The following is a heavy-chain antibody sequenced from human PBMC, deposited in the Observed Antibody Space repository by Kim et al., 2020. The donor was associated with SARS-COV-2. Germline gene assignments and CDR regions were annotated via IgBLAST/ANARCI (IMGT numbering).Heavy chain of an antibody. Sequence: SETLSLTCAVYGGSFSGYYWSWIRQPPGKGLEWIGEINHSGSTNYNPSLKSRVTISVDTSKNQFSLKLSSVTAADTAVYYCARGRKWLFHPGMDVWGQGTTVTFSS. CDR2: INHSGST. CDR1: GGSFSGYY. V-gene: IGHV4-34*01. J-gene: IGHJ6*02. CDR3: ARGRKWLFHPGMDV. D-gene: IGHD3-22*01.